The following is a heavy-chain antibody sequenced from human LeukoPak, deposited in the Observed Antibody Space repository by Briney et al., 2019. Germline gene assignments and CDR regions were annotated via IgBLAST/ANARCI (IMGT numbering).Heavy chain of an antibody. Sequence: RGSLRLSCAASGFTFSRNAMHWVRQAPGKGLEWVASISYDGTSKYYADSVKGRFTISRDNSKNTLYLQMNSLRAEDTAVYYCAKAEKAVAGTIHYFDYWGQGTLVTVSS. CDR1: GFTFSRNA. J-gene: IGHJ4*02. D-gene: IGHD6-19*01. V-gene: IGHV3-30*18. CDR3: AKAEKAVAGTIHYFDY. CDR2: ISYDGTSK.